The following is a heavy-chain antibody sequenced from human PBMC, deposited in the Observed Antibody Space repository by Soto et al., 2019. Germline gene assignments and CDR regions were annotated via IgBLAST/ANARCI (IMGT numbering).Heavy chain of an antibody. D-gene: IGHD5-18*01. Sequence: GASVQVSCKASGGTFSSYAISWVRQAPGQGLEWMGGIIPIFGTANYAQKFQGRVTITADESTGTAYLELSSLRSEDTAVYYCARGEDTAMDQTPYYYYGMDVWGQGTTVTVSS. CDR3: ARGEDTAMDQTPYYYYGMDV. CDR2: IIPIFGTA. CDR1: GGTFSSYA. J-gene: IGHJ6*02. V-gene: IGHV1-69*13.